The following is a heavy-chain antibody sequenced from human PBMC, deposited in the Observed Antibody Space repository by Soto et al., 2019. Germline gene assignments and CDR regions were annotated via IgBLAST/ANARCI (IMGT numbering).Heavy chain of an antibody. D-gene: IGHD2-8*01. V-gene: IGHV3-66*01. CDR2: IYSGGST. J-gene: IGHJ6*03. CDR1: GFTVSSNY. Sequence: EVQLVESGGGLVQPGGSLRLSCAASGFTVSSNYMSWVRQAPGKGLEWVSVIYSGGSTYYADSVKGRFTISRDNSKNTLYLQMNSLRAEDTAVYDCARDLGSVLSHRYYYYSMDVWGKGTTVTVSS. CDR3: ARDLGSVLSHRYYYYSMDV.